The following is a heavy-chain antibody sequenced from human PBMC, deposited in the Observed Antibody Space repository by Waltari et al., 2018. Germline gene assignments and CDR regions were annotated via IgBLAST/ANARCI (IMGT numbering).Heavy chain of an antibody. CDR2: INPNTGDT. CDR3: ARVYGVVVITNNPFDV. J-gene: IGHJ3*01. D-gene: IGHD3-22*01. V-gene: IGHV1-2*02. CDR1: ENTFTGYY. Sequence: QVQLAQSGAEVRQPGASVKVSCTASENTFTGYYIHWLRNAPGQGLEWVGCINPNTGDTNFAQKFQGRVTVTRDRSISTVYMELSRLRSDDTAIYYCARVYGVVVITNNPFDVWGQGTMVTVSS.